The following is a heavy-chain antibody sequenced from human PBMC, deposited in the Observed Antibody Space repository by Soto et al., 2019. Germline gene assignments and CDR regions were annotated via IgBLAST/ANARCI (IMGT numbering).Heavy chain of an antibody. D-gene: IGHD3-10*01. CDR2: INYRWVT. CDR3: ASEGFGDLHSLGDF. Sequence: QVQLQESGPRLVKTSETLSLTCTVSGGSLRNYYCRWFRQPPGKGLEGVAYINYRWVTFSNPSLQNLVTMSASTFNDQVSRMLISVTSRVTAVYDCASEGFGDLHSLGDFWGQGTTVTISS. V-gene: IGHV4-59*08. J-gene: IGHJ6*02. CDR1: GGSLRNYY.